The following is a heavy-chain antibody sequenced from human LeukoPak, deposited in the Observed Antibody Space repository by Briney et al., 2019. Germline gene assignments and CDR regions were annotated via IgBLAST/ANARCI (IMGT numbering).Heavy chain of an antibody. CDR2: IDWDDDK. J-gene: IGHJ6*03. D-gene: IGHD6-6*01. CDR3: ARGSSSSNFYYYYYMDV. CDR1: GFSLSTSGMC. Sequence: SGPTLVNPTQTLTLTCTFSGFSLSTSGMCVSWIRQPPGKALEWLARIDWDDDKCYSTSLKTRLTISKDTSKNQVVLTMTNMDPVDTATYYCARGSSSSNFYYYYYMDVWGKGTTVTVSS. V-gene: IGHV2-70*11.